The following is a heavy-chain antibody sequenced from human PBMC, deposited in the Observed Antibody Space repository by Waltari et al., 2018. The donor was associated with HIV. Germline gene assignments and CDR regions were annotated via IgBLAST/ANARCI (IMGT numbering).Heavy chain of an antibody. CDR2: ISGSSSTI. CDR3: TRVDYYGMDV. V-gene: IGHV3-48*01. CDR1: GFTFSSSG. J-gene: IGHJ6*02. Sequence: EVQLVESGGGLVQPGGSLRLSCAASGFTFSSSGLNWVRQAPGKGLEWVSYISGSSSTIFYADSVKGRFTISRDNAKNSLYLQMNSLRAEDTAVYYCTRVDYYGMDVWGQGTTVTVSS.